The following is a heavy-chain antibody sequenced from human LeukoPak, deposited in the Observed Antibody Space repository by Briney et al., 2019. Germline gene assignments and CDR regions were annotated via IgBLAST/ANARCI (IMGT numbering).Heavy chain of an antibody. Sequence: GGSLRLSCAASGFTFSSYAMSWVRQAPGKGLEWVSAISGSGRSTYYADSVKGRFTISRDNSKNTLYLQMNSLRAEDTAVYYCAKDRPLAGVTKGVLDYWGQGTLVTVSS. CDR2: ISGSGRST. CDR1: GFTFSSYA. CDR3: AKDRPLAGVTKGVLDY. D-gene: IGHD2-21*02. J-gene: IGHJ4*02. V-gene: IGHV3-23*01.